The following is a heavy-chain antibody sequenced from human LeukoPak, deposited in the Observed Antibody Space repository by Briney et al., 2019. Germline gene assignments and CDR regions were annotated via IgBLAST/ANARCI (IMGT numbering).Heavy chain of an antibody. Sequence: GGPLRLSCEPSGSTFSTYWMSGVRQAPGRGRGWVANIKQDGSEKYYVDSVKGRFTISRDNAKNSLYLQMNSLRAEDTAMYYCARDSAGNDYWGQGTLVTVSS. CDR1: GSTFSTYW. J-gene: IGHJ4*02. CDR3: ARDSAGNDY. V-gene: IGHV3-7*01. CDR2: IKQDGSEK. D-gene: IGHD6-13*01.